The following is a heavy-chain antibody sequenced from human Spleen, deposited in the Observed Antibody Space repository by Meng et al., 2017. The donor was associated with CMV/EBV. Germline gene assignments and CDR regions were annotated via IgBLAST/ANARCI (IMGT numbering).Heavy chain of an antibody. CDR2: IIPIFGTA. V-gene: IGHV1-69*05. D-gene: IGHD1-26*01. CDR3: ARDIVREQVGSSYYYYGMDV. CDR1: VGTFSSYA. J-gene: IGHJ6*02. Sequence: SVKVSCKASVGTFSSYAISWVRQAAGQGLEWMGGIIPIFGTANYAQKFQGRVTITTDESTSTAYMELRSLRSDDTAVYYCARDIVREQVGSSYYYYGMDVWGQGTTVTVSS.